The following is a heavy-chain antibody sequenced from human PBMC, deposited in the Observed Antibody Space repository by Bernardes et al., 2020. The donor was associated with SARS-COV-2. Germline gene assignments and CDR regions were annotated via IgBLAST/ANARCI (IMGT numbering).Heavy chain of an antibody. CDR3: ARISRDCTSASCYFDY. CDR2: IDWDDDK. V-gene: IGHV2-70*04. CDR1: GFSLTPSEMR. D-gene: IGHD2-2*01. Sequence: SGSTLLKPTQTLTLTCTFSGFSLTPSEMRVSWIRQPPGKALEWLARIDWDDDKFYTTSLKSRLTISKDTSKNQVVLTMTNMDPVDTATYYCARISRDCTSASCYFDYWGQGTLVTVSS. J-gene: IGHJ4*02.